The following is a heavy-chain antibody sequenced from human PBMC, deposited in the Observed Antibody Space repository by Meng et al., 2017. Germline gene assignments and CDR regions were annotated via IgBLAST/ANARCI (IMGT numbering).Heavy chain of an antibody. CDR3: ARDPRDFWSGYYISWFDP. D-gene: IGHD3-3*01. J-gene: IGHJ5*02. V-gene: IGHV3-74*01. CDR1: GFTFSSYW. Sequence: GESLKISYAASGFTFSSYWMHWVRQAPGKGLVWVSRINSDGSSTSYADSVKGRFTISRDNAKNTLYLQMNSLRAEDTAVYYCARDPRDFWSGYYISWFDPWGQGTLVTVSS. CDR2: INSDGSST.